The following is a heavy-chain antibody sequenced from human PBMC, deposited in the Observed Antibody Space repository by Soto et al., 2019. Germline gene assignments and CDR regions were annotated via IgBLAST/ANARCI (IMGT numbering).Heavy chain of an antibody. D-gene: IGHD2-15*01. J-gene: IGHJ5*02. V-gene: IGHV3-53*01. CDR3: ARELPPDL. CDR1: GFTVSSKY. CDR2: IWSAGFT. Sequence: LRLSCAASGFTVSSKYMTWVRQAPGKGLEWVSIIWSAGFTYYADSVKGRFTISRDNSKNTVYLQMNSLRIEDSAVYYCARELPPDLWGQGTLVTVSS.